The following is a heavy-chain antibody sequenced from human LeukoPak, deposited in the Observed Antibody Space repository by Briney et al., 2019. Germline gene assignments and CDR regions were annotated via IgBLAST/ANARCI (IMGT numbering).Heavy chain of an antibody. D-gene: IGHD6-13*01. Sequence: GGSLRLSCAASGLTFSNNWMSWVRQAPGKGLEWVANIKQDGSEKYYVDSVKGRLNISRDNSKNSLYLQMNSLKAEDTGVYYCASSSREYWGQGTLVTVSS. CDR2: IKQDGSEK. CDR1: GLTFSNNW. CDR3: ASSSREY. J-gene: IGHJ4*02. V-gene: IGHV3-7*01.